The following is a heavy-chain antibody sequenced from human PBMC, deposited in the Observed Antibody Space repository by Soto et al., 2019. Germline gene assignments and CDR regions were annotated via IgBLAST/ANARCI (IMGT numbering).Heavy chain of an antibody. CDR1: GGSISSYY. CDR3: ATGGVGETEFFYYYGMDV. D-gene: IGHD1-26*01. J-gene: IGHJ6*02. V-gene: IGHV4-59*03. Sequence: PSETLSLTCTVSGGSISSYYWSWIRQPPGKGLEWIGYIYYTGSTHYNPSLKSRVTISADTSKNQFSLKLSSVTAADTAVYYCATGGVGETEFFYYYGMDVWGQGTTVTVSS. CDR2: IYYTGST.